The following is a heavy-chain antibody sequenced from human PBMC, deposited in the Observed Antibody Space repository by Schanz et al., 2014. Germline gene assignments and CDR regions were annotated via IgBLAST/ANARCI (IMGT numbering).Heavy chain of an antibody. CDR1: GYTFTTYY. D-gene: IGHD4-4*01. CDR3: ASALTTWGGMDV. J-gene: IGHJ6*02. CDR2: INPTGGNT. Sequence: QVQLVQSGAEVKKPGASVKVSCKASGYTFTTYYMHWVRQAPGQGLEYMAVINPTGGNTAYAQKFQGRVTLTRETSTSTVYMDLSSLRSEDTAVYYCASALTTWGGMDVWGQGTTVTVSS. V-gene: IGHV1-46*01.